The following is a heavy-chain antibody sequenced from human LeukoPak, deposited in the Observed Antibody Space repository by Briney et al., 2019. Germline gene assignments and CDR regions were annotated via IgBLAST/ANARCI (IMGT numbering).Heavy chain of an antibody. Sequence: GGSLRLSCAASGFTFSSYWMSWVRQAPGKGLEWVANIKRDGSEKYYVDSVKGRFTIFRDNAKNSLYLQMNSLRAEEAAVYYCARGYGDSIHFDYWGQGTLVTVSS. CDR1: GFTFSSYW. D-gene: IGHD4-17*01. J-gene: IGHJ4*02. CDR2: IKRDGSEK. CDR3: ARGYGDSIHFDY. V-gene: IGHV3-7*04.